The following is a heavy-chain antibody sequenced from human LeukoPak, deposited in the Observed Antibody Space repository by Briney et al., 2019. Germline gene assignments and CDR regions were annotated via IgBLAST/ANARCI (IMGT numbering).Heavy chain of an antibody. CDR2: IKQDGSEK. Sequence: GGSLRLSCAASVFTFSSYWMSWVRQAPGKGLEWVANIKQDGSEKYYVDSVKGRFTISRDNAKNSLYLQMNSLRAEDTAVYYCAREPHNRKDYFDYWGQGTLVTVSS. J-gene: IGHJ4*02. CDR3: AREPHNRKDYFDY. CDR1: VFTFSSYW. V-gene: IGHV3-7*01. D-gene: IGHD1-14*01.